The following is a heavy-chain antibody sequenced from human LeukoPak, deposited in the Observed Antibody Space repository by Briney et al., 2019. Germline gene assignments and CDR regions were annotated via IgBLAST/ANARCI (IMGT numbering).Heavy chain of an antibody. CDR2: IRYDGSNK. CDR1: GFTFSSYG. Sequence: GGSLRLSCAASGFTFSSYGMHWVRQAPGKGLEWVAFIRYDGSNKYYADSVKGRFTISRDNSKNTLYLQMNSLRAEDTAVYYCARDLGGSGSYDYYYYYYMDVWGKGTTVTVSS. D-gene: IGHD3-10*01. CDR3: ARDLGGSGSYDYYYYYYMDV. V-gene: IGHV3-30*02. J-gene: IGHJ6*03.